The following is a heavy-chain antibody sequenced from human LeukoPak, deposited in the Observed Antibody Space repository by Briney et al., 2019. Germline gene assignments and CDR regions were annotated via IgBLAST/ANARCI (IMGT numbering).Heavy chain of an antibody. CDR3: ASRKGSSGYYDY. CDR2: IYSGGST. J-gene: IGHJ4*02. CDR1: GFTVSSNY. D-gene: IGHD3-22*01. V-gene: IGHV3-66*01. Sequence: GGSLRLSCAASGFTVSSNYMSWVRQAPGKGLEWVSVIYSGGSTYYADSVKGRFTISRDNSKNMLYLQMNSLRAEDTAVYYCASRKGSSGYYDYWGQGTLVTVSS.